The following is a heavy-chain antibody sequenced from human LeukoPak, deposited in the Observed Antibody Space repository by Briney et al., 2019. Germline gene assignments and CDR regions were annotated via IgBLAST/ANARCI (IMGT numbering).Heavy chain of an antibody. CDR3: AGGSYDNRGYSFDY. J-gene: IGHJ4*02. Sequence: PSQTLSLTCTVSGGSISSVNYYSGWIRQPPGKGLEWIGSVYYSGSTYYSPSLKSRVTISVETSKNQFPLELSSVTAADTTVYYCAGGSYDNRGYSFDYWGQGTLVTVSS. V-gene: IGHV4-39*01. CDR2: VYYSGST. D-gene: IGHD3-22*01. CDR1: GGSISSVNYY.